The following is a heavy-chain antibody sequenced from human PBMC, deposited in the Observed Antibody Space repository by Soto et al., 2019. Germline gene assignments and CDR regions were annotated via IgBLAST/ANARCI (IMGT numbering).Heavy chain of an antibody. D-gene: IGHD3-3*01. V-gene: IGHV1-8*01. J-gene: IGHJ4*02. Sequence: ASVKVSCKASGYTFTSYDINWVRQATGQRLEWMGWMNPNSGNTGYAQKFQGRVTMTRNTSISTAYMELSSLRSEDTAVYYCARGPLSYYDFWSGYSKVDYWGQGTLVTVSS. CDR1: GYTFTSYD. CDR3: ARGPLSYYDFWSGYSKVDY. CDR2: MNPNSGNT.